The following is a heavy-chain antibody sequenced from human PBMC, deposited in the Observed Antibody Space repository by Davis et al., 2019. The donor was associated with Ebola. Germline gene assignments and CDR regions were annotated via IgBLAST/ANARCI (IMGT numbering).Heavy chain of an antibody. CDR2: ISPYNGNT. V-gene: IGHV1-18*01. CDR3: ARGSRADY. J-gene: IGHJ4*02. Sequence: ASVKVSCKASGYTFTSYDINWVRQAPGQGLEWMGYISPYNGNTNYAQKVQGRVTMTTDTSTSTAYMELRSLRSDDTAVYYCARGSRADYWGQGTLVTVSS. CDR1: GYTFTSYD.